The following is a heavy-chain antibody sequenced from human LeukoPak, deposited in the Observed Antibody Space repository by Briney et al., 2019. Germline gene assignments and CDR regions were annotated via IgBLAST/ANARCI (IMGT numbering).Heavy chain of an antibody. J-gene: IGHJ6*02. D-gene: IGHD3-10*01. V-gene: IGHV3-15*01. CDR2: IKSKTDGGTT. Sequence: GGSLRLSCAASGFTFSNAWMSWVRQAPGKGLEWVGRIKSKTDGGTTDYAAPVKGRFTISRDDSKNTLYLQMNSLKTEDTAVYYCARGPVLQWRMDVWGQGTTVTVSS. CDR3: ARGPVLQWRMDV. CDR1: GFTFSNAW.